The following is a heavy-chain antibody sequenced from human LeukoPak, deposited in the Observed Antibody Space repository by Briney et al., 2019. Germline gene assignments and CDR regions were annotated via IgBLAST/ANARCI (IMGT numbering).Heavy chain of an antibody. CDR3: ASVVIAAAGTYSYGMDV. CDR1: GGSIRSYY. J-gene: IGHJ6*02. Sequence: SETLSLTCTVSGGSIRSYYWNWIRQPPGKGLEWIGYIYYSGNTNYNPSLKSRVTISVDTSKNQFSLKLSSVTTADTAVYYCASVVIAAAGTYSYGMDVWGQGTTVTVSS. CDR2: IYYSGNT. V-gene: IGHV4-59*01. D-gene: IGHD6-13*01.